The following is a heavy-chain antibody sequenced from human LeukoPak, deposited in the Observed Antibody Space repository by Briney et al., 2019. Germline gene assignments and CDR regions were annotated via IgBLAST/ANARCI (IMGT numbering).Heavy chain of an antibody. Sequence: PGGSLRLSCEVSGFTFSSYWMNWVRQAPGEGLEWVANIKQDGSDKYYVDSVKGRFTISRDNAKNSLYLQMNSLRAEDTAVYYCAIIPRAAAGPSARSLFHYWGQGTLVTVSS. D-gene: IGHD6-13*01. V-gene: IGHV3-7*01. J-gene: IGHJ4*02. CDR2: IKQDGSDK. CDR3: AIIPRAAAGPSARSLFHY. CDR1: GFTFSSYW.